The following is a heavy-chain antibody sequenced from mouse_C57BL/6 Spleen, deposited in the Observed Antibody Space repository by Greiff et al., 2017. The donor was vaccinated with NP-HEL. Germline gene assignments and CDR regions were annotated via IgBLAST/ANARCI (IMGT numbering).Heavy chain of an antibody. D-gene: IGHD4-1*01. CDR3: ARHTGYWYFDV. V-gene: IGHV5-9*01. CDR2: ISGGGGNT. J-gene: IGHJ1*03. CDR1: GFTFSSYS. Sequence: EVKLMESGGGLVKPGGSLKLSCAASGFTFSSYSMSWVRQTPEKRLEWVATISGGGGNTYYPDSVKGRFTISRDNAKNTLYLQMSSLRSEDTALYYCARHTGYWYFDVWGTGTTVTVSS.